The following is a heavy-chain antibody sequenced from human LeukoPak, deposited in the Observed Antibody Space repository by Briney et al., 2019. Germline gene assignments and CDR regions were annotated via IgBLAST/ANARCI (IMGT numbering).Heavy chain of an antibody. CDR1: GFTFSSYW. CDR2: IKQDGSEK. V-gene: IGHV3-7*01. Sequence: PGGSLRLSCAASGFTFSSYWMSWVRQAPWKGLEWVANIKQDGSEKCYVDSVKGRFTISRDNAKNSLYLQMNSLRAEDTAVYYCTRERVVAGLDAFDIWGQGTMVTVSS. CDR3: TRERVVAGLDAFDI. J-gene: IGHJ3*02. D-gene: IGHD6-19*01.